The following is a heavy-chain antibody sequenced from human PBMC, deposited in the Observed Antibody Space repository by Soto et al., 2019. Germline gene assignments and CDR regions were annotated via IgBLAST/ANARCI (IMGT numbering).Heavy chain of an antibody. V-gene: IGHV3-23*01. CDR2: ISGSGGST. Sequence: PGGSLRLSCAASGFTFSSYAMSWVRQAPGKGLEWVSAISGSGGSTYYADSVKGRFTISRDNSKNTLYLQMNSLRAEDTAVYYCAKARQQLVLNYYFDYWGQGTLVTVSS. D-gene: IGHD6-13*01. CDR1: GFTFSSYA. J-gene: IGHJ4*02. CDR3: AKARQQLVLNYYFDY.